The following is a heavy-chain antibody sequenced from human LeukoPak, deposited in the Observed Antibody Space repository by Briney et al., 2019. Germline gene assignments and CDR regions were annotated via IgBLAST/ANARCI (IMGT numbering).Heavy chain of an antibody. CDR2: ISGSGAGT. D-gene: IGHD2-2*01. Sequence: GGSLRLSCAASGFTFSIYAMSWVRQAPGKGLEWVSTISGSGAGTFYADSVKGRFTISRDNSKNTLYLQMSSLRAEDTAVYYCAGTGYRSSTSCYNYFDYWGQGTLVTVSS. V-gene: IGHV3-23*01. CDR3: AGTGYRSSTSCYNYFDY. CDR1: GFTFSIYA. J-gene: IGHJ4*02.